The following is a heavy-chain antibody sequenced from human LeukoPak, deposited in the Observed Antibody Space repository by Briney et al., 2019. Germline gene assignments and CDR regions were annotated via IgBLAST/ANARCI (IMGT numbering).Heavy chain of an antibody. CDR1: GGSISSYY. J-gene: IGHJ6*02. CDR2: VYYSGST. V-gene: IGHV4-59*08. CDR3: ARNRFGGSPPIYGMDV. Sequence: SETLSLTCTVSGGSISSYYWSWIRQPPGKGLEWIGYVYYSGSTNYNPSLKSRVTISVDTSKNQFSLKLSSVTAADTAVYYCARNRFGGSPPIYGMDVWGQGTTVTVSS. D-gene: IGHD3-10*01.